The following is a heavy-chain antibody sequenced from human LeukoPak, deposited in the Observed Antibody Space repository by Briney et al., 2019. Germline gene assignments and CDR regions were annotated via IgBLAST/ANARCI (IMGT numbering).Heavy chain of an antibody. CDR3: TTHLFPLYYYYAMDV. CDR1: GFTFSSYG. D-gene: IGHD1-26*01. J-gene: IGHJ6*02. CDR2: IWYDGSNK. V-gene: IGHV3-33*01. Sequence: GGSLRLSCAASGFTFSSYGMHWVRQAPGKGLEWVAVIWYDGSNKYYADSVKGRFTISRDNSKNTLYLQMNSLRSEDTAVYYCTTHLFPLYYYYAMDVWGQGTTVTVSS.